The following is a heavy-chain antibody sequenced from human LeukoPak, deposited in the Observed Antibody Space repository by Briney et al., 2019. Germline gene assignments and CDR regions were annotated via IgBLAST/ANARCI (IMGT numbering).Heavy chain of an antibody. CDR1: GFTFSSYW. CDR3: AKGKINHNGAFDI. J-gene: IGHJ3*02. CDR2: ISGSVSGFGSDT. V-gene: IGHV3-23*01. D-gene: IGHD2-8*01. Sequence: GGSLRLSCAASGFTFSSYWMSWVRQAPGKGLEWVSGISGSVSGFGSDTKYADSVKGRFTISRDNSKKTLYLQMNSLSTEDTAVYYCAKGKINHNGAFDIWGQGTMVAVSS.